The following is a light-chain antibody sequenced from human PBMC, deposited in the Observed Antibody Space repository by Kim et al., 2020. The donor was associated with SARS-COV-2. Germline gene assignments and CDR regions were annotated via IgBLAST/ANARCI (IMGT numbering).Light chain of an antibody. J-gene: IGLJ1*01. Sequence: SSELTQDPAVSVALGQTVRITCQGDSLRSYYASWYQQKPGQAPVLVIFGKSNRPSGIPDRFSGSSSGNTASLTITGAQAEDEADYYCNSRDSSDNHFVFGTGTKVTVL. CDR2: GKS. CDR3: NSRDSSDNHFV. CDR1: SLRSYY. V-gene: IGLV3-19*01.